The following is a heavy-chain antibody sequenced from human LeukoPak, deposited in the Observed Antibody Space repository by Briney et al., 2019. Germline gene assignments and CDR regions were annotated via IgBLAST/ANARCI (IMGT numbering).Heavy chain of an antibody. V-gene: IGHV1-2*02. Sequence: GASVKVSCKASGYTFTSYYMHWVRQAPGQGLEWMGWINPNSGGTNYAQKFQGRVTMTRDTSISTAYMELSRLRSDDTAVYYCAREIGDYYDSSGYYDYWGQGTLVTVSS. D-gene: IGHD3-22*01. CDR1: GYTFTSYY. CDR3: AREIGDYYDSSGYYDY. CDR2: INPNSGGT. J-gene: IGHJ4*02.